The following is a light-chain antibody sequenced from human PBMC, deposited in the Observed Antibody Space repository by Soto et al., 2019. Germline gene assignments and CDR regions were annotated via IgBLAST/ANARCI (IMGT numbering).Light chain of an antibody. J-gene: IGLJ3*02. CDR1: SSNIGAGYD. V-gene: IGLV1-40*01. Sequence: QSVLTQPPSVSGAPGQRVTISCTGSSSNIGAGYDVHWYQQVPGTAPKLLIYGNTNRPSGVPDRFSGSKSGTSASLAISGLQAEDEADYYCQSYDISLSGSKVFGGGTKVTVL. CDR3: QSYDISLSGSKV. CDR2: GNT.